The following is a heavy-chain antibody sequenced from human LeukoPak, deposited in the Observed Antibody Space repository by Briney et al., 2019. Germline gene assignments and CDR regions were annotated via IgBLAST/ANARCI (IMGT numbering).Heavy chain of an antibody. CDR2: IYSGGST. CDR1: GFTVSSNY. V-gene: IGHV3-53*04. CDR3: ARAYSGYDLTFDY. J-gene: IGHJ4*02. Sequence: GGSLRLSCAASGFTVSSNYMSWVRQAPGKGLEWVSVIYSGGSTYYADSVKGRFTISRHNSKNTLYLQMNSLRAEDTAVYYCARAYSGYDLTFDYWGQGTLVTVSS. D-gene: IGHD5-12*01.